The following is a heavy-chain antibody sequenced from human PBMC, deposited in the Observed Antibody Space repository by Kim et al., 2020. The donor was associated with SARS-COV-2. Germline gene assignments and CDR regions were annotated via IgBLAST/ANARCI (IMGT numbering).Heavy chain of an antibody. J-gene: IGHJ6*02. CDR2: ISSSSYI. CDR1: GFTFSSYS. CDR3: ARDYPPGTTLGGWYYGMDV. V-gene: IGHV3-21*01. D-gene: IGHD1-7*01. Sequence: GGSLRLSCAASGFTFSSYSMNWVRQAPGKGLEWVSSISSSSYIYYADSVKGRFTISRDNAKNSLYLQMNSLRAEDTAVYYCARDYPPGTTLGGWYYGMDVWGQGTTVTVSS.